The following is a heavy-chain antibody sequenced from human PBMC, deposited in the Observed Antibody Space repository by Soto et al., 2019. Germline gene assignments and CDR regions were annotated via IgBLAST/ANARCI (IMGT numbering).Heavy chain of an antibody. Sequence: GGSLRLSCAASGFTFSSYAMTWVRQAPGKGLEWVSVISGSGGSTYYADSVKGRFTISRDNSKNTLYLQMNSLRAEDTAVYYCAKPSIAAAGTDRQNNYHYYGMDVWGQGTTVTVSS. D-gene: IGHD6-13*01. CDR2: ISGSGGST. CDR1: GFTFSSYA. V-gene: IGHV3-23*01. J-gene: IGHJ6*02. CDR3: AKPSIAAAGTDRQNNYHYYGMDV.